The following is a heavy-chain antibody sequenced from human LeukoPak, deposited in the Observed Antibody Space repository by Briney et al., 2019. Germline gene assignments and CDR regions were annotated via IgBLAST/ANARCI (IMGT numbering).Heavy chain of an antibody. J-gene: IGHJ4*02. CDR3: ARGIGTMVRGSFDY. Sequence: GALRLSCAASGFTFSSYGMHWVRQAPGKGLEWVAFIRYDGSNKYYADSMKGRFTISRDNAKNSLYLQMNSLRAEDTALYYCARGIGTMVRGSFDYWGQGTLVTVSS. V-gene: IGHV3-30*02. CDR1: GFTFSSYG. CDR2: IRYDGSNK. D-gene: IGHD3-10*01.